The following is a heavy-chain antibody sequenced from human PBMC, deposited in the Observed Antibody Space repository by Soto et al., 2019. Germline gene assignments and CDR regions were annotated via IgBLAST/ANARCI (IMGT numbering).Heavy chain of an antibody. D-gene: IGHD4-17*01. Sequence: QVQLVQSGAEVKKPGSSVKGSCKASGGTFSSYAISWVRQAPGQGLEWMGGIIPIFGTANYAQKFQGRVTIAADESTSTAYMELSSLRSEDTAVYYWAALLVYGGKRGGDYWGQGTLVTVSS. CDR1: GGTFSSYA. CDR3: AALLVYGGKRGGDY. V-gene: IGHV1-69*12. J-gene: IGHJ4*02. CDR2: IIPIFGTA.